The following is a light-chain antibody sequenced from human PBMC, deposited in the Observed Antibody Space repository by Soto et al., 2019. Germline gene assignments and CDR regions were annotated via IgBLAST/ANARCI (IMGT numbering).Light chain of an antibody. Sequence: DIQMTQSPSTLCASVGDRVTITGRASQIISSWLAWYQQKPGKAPKLLIYDVSSLESGVPSRFSGSGYGTEFTLTISILQTDDSATYYCQPYNTFWKLGQGTK. CDR1: QIISSW. CDR2: DVS. V-gene: IGKV1-5*01. J-gene: IGKJ1*01. CDR3: QPYNTFWK.